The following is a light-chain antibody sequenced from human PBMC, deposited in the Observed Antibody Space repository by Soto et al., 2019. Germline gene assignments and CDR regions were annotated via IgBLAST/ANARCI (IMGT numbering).Light chain of an antibody. Sequence: QSVLTQPPSVSGTPGQRVTISCSGSSSNIGSSYVYWYQQLPGTAPKLLIYRNNQWPSGVPDRFSGSKAGTSASLVISGLRSEDEADYYCSSYAGSNIYVVFGGGTKVTVL. V-gene: IGLV1-47*01. J-gene: IGLJ2*01. CDR1: SSNIGSSY. CDR2: RNN. CDR3: SSYAGSNIYVV.